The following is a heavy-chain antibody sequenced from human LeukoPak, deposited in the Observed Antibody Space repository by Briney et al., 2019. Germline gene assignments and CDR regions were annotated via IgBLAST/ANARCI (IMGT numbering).Heavy chain of an antibody. Sequence: GGSLRLSCVASGFTFSSYTMNWVRQAPGKGLEWVSSISSRSNYVYYRDSVKGRFTISRDNAKNSLYLQMNSLRAEDTAVYYCARDPYNGNYGHYYCYYMDVWGKGTTVTISS. CDR3: ARDPYNGNYGHYYCYYMDV. CDR1: GFTFSSYT. CDR2: ISSRSNYV. D-gene: IGHD1-26*01. J-gene: IGHJ6*03. V-gene: IGHV3-21*01.